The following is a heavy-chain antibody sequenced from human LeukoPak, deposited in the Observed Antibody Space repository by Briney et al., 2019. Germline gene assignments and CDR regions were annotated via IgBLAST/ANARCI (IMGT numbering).Heavy chain of an antibody. D-gene: IGHD2-2*01. CDR3: ATGDYCSSTSCAANDAFDI. J-gene: IGHJ3*02. Sequence: SETLSLTCTVSGGSISSGGYYWSWIRQPAGKGLEWIGRIYTSGSTNYNPSLKSRVTMSVDTSKNQFSLKLSSVTAADTAVYYCATGDYCSSTSCAANDAFDIWGLGTMVTVSS. CDR1: GGSISSGGYY. CDR2: IYTSGST. V-gene: IGHV4-61*02.